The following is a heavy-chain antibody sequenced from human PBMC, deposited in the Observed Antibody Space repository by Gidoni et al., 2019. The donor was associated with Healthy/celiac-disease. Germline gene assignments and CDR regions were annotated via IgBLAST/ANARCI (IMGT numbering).Heavy chain of an antibody. CDR2: MYYSGNT. CDR3: ARRGIAALDYMDV. Sequence: QLQLQESGPGLVKPSATLSLPCTVSGGSIRSSNYYWDWIRQSPRKGLEGIGSMYYSGNTYYNPSRKSRVTISEDTSNNQFSLKLNSVTAADTAVYYCARRGIAALDYMDVWGKGTTVTVSS. J-gene: IGHJ6*03. V-gene: IGHV4-39*01. D-gene: IGHD6-6*01. CDR1: GGSIRSSNYY.